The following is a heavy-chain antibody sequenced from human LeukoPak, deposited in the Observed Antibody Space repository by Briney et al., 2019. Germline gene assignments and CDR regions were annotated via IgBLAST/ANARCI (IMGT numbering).Heavy chain of an antibody. CDR3: AKDSLIGWREYYYYMDV. D-gene: IGHD1-26*01. Sequence: PGGSLRLSCAASGFTFSSYSMNWVRQAPGKGLEWVSYISSSSSTIYYADSVKGRFTISRDNAKNSLYLQMNSLRAEDTAVYYCAKDSLIGWREYYYYMDVWGKGTTVTVSS. CDR2: ISSSSSTI. V-gene: IGHV3-48*04. J-gene: IGHJ6*03. CDR1: GFTFSSYS.